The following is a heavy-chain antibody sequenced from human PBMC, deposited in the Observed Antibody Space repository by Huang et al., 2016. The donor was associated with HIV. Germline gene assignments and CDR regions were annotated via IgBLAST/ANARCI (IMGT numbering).Heavy chain of an antibody. Sequence: EVQLVESGGGLVKPGGSLRLSCAASGFNFDTYTMSWVRQAPWKGMEWVSFIILRRRYIYAADSMERRFTISRDNAKNSVYLQMNSLRAEDTAVYYCARAIVVAAKIGYFDYWGQGALVTVSS. V-gene: IGHV3-21*01. J-gene: IGHJ4*02. CDR3: ARAIVVAAKIGYFDY. CDR1: GFNFDTYT. D-gene: IGHD2-15*01. CDR2: IILRRRYI.